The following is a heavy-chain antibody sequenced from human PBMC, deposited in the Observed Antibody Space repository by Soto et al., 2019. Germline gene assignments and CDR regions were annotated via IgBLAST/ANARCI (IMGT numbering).Heavy chain of an antibody. CDR3: AKAGPSSGYYYASDY. V-gene: IGHV3-23*01. Sequence: GGPLRLSCAASGFTFNKHAMSLIRQAPGKGLEWVSAISGRGDDTYYADSVKGRFTISRDNSKNTLYLQMNSLRAEDTAVYYCAKAGPSSGYYYASDYWGQGTLVTVSS. J-gene: IGHJ4*02. CDR2: ISGRGDDT. CDR1: GFTFNKHA. D-gene: IGHD3-22*01.